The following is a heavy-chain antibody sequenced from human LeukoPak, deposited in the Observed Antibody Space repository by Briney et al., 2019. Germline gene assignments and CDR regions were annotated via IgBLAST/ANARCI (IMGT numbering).Heavy chain of an antibody. V-gene: IGHV3-21*04. J-gene: IGHJ4*02. CDR1: GFRFSIYN. CDR2: ISGSSSQV. Sequence: GGSLRLSCEASGFRFSIYNMNWVRLAPGKGLEWVSSISGSSSQVWYADSVKGRFTSSRDNAKNSLYLQMNSLRAEDTALYYCAKFLYHDSSGYDFDYWGQGTLVTVSS. D-gene: IGHD3-22*01. CDR3: AKFLYHDSSGYDFDY.